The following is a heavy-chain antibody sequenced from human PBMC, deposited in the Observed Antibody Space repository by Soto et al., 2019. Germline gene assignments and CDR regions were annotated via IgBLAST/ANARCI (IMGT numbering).Heavy chain of an antibody. D-gene: IGHD2-15*01. J-gene: IGHJ4*02. V-gene: IGHV4-59*01. CDR1: GDSISAYS. CDR3: AREGYLGRWLQPLDF. CDR2: IHYNGNT. Sequence: SETLSLTCTGSGDSISAYSWSWVRQPPGKGLEWIGNIHYNGNTKYNPSLKSRVTMSVDTSKNQFSLKLISVTAADTAKYFCAREGYLGRWLQPLDFWGQGTLVTVSS.